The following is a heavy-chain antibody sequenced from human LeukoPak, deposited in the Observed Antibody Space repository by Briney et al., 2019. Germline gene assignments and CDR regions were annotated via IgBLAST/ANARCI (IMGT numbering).Heavy chain of an antibody. J-gene: IGHJ5*02. CDR3: AREGAWAFDP. CDR2: IYSSGST. D-gene: IGHD3-16*01. Sequence: SETLSLTCTVSGGSFSSSTYYWGWSRQPPGKGLEWIGTIYSSGSTYYNPSLKSRVTISGDTSKNQFSLKLSSVTAADTAVYYCAREGAWAFDPWGQGTLVTVSS. CDR1: GGSFSSSTYY. V-gene: IGHV4-39*07.